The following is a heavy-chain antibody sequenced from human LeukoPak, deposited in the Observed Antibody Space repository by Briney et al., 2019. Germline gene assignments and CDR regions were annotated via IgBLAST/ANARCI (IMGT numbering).Heavy chain of an antibody. V-gene: IGHV4-34*01. J-gene: IGHJ5*02. CDR1: GGSFSGYY. Sequence: SETLSLTCAVYGGSFSGYYWSWIRQPPGKGLEWIGEINHSGSTNYNPSLKSRVTISVDTSKNQFSLKLSSVTAADTAVYYCARTYYDYVWGSYRPNWLDPWGQGTLVTVSS. CDR3: ARTYYDYVWGSYRPNWLDP. CDR2: INHSGST. D-gene: IGHD3-16*02.